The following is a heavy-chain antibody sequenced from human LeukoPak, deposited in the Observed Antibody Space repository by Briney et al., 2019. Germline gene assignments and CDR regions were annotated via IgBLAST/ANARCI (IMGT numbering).Heavy chain of an antibody. D-gene: IGHD3-16*02. V-gene: IGHV1-2*02. CDR3: AIIFENYYYYGMDV. CDR1: GYTFTDYY. CDR2: INPNSGGT. J-gene: IGHJ6*02. Sequence: GASVKVSCKASGYTFTDYYMHWVRQAPGQGLEWMGWINPNSGGTNYAQKFQGRVTMTRDTSINTAYMELSRLRSDDTAVYYCAIIFENYYYYGMDVWGQGTTVTVSS.